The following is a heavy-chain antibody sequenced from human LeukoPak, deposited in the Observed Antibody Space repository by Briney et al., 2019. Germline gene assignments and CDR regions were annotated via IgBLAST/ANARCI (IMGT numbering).Heavy chain of an antibody. CDR2: IYYSGST. CDR1: GGSISSYY. CDR3: ARNTRIAAAGHNWFDP. V-gene: IGHV4-59*01. D-gene: IGHD6-13*01. Sequence: SETLSLTCTVSGGSISSYYWSWIRQPPGKGLEWIGYIYYSGSTNYNPSLKSRVTISVDTSKNQFSLKLSSVTAADTAVYYCARNTRIAAAGHNWFDPWAREPWSPSPQ. J-gene: IGHJ5*02.